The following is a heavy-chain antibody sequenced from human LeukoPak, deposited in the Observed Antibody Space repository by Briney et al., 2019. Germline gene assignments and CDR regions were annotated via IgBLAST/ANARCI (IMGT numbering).Heavy chain of an antibody. D-gene: IGHD6-19*01. Sequence: GGSLSLSCAVSGFTFSTYWMTWVRQAPGEGLKWVANIDQDGSEKYYVDSVKGRFTISRDNAKNSLYLQMNSLRAEDTAVYYCARGKGWTDYWGQGTLVTVSS. CDR2: IDQDGSEK. J-gene: IGHJ4*02. CDR1: GFTFSTYW. CDR3: ARGKGWTDY. V-gene: IGHV3-7*05.